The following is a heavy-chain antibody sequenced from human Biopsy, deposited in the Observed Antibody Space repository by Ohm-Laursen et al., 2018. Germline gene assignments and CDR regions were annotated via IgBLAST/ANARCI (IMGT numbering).Heavy chain of an antibody. CDR1: GDSLSSGPDN. Sequence: GTLSLTCTVSGDSLSSGPDNWSWIRQPPGQGLEHIGFIYSGGNTNYNPSLQNRVTMSVDTSKNQFSLKLSSVIAADTAVYYCARGRRTSGWPYFANWGQGTLVIVSS. D-gene: IGHD6-19*01. CDR3: ARGRRTSGWPYFAN. V-gene: IGHV4-61*01. CDR2: IYSGGNT. J-gene: IGHJ4*02.